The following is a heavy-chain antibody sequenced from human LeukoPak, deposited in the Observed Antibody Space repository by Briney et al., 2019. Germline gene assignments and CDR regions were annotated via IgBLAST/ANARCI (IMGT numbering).Heavy chain of an antibody. CDR3: ARDRGYYDSSGYYSPRAFDI. CDR2: IYYSGST. J-gene: IGHJ3*02. D-gene: IGHD3-22*01. V-gene: IGHV4-59*01. Sequence: SSETLSLTCTVSGGSISSYYWSWIRQPPGKGLEWIGYIYYSGSTYYNPSLKSRVTISVDMSKNQFSLKLSSVTAADTAVYYCARDRGYYDSSGYYSPRAFDIWGQGTMVTVSS. CDR1: GGSISSYY.